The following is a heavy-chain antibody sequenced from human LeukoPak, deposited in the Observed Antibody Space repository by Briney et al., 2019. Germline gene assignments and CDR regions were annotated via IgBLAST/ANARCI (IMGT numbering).Heavy chain of an antibody. CDR3: ARAYGSGSPNLYYFDY. D-gene: IGHD3-10*01. V-gene: IGHV1-69*13. J-gene: IGHJ4*02. Sequence: GASVKVSCKASGGTFSSYAISWVRQAPGQGLEWMGGIIPIFGTANYAQKFQGRVTITADESTSTAYMELSSLRSEDTAVYYCARAYGSGSPNLYYFDYWGQGTLVTASS. CDR1: GGTFSSYA. CDR2: IIPIFGTA.